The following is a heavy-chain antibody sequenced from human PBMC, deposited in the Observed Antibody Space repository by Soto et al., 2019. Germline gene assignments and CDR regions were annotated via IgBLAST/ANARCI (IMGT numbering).Heavy chain of an antibody. Sequence: EVQLVESGGGLAQPGWSRRLSCAASGFNFDDHAMHWVRQTPGKGLEWVSGISWNSVTINYADSIKGRFTISRDNAKRTLYLQMNNLRPADTAMYFCVRSSGSQPRAGWFDPWGQGTLDTVS. CDR2: ISWNSVTI. J-gene: IGHJ5*02. V-gene: IGHV3-9*01. CDR3: VRSSGSQPRAGWFDP. D-gene: IGHD1-26*01. CDR1: GFNFDDHA.